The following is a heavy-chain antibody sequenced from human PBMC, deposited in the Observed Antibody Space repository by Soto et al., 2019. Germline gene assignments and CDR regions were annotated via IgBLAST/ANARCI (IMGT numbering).Heavy chain of an antibody. V-gene: IGHV1-46*03. J-gene: IGHJ1*01. D-gene: IGHD2-15*01. CDR2: INPSGGST. CDR1: GYTFTSYY. CDR3: AREQAGVSLPTAEYFQH. Sequence: QVQLVQSGAEVKKPGASVKVSCKASGYTFTSYYMHWVRQAPGQGLEWMGIINPSGGSTSYAQKFQGRVTMTRDTSTSTVYMELSSLRSEDTAVYYCAREQAGVSLPTAEYFQHWGQGTLVTVSS.